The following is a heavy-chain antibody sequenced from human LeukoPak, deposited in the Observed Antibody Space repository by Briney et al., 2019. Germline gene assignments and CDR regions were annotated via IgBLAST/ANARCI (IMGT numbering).Heavy chain of an antibody. J-gene: IGHJ1*01. CDR3: ARAAGLRGYSYGPRLQH. CDR2: INHSGST. V-gene: IGHV4-34*01. Sequence: SETLSLTCAVYGGSFSGYYWSWIRQPPGKGLEWIGEINHSGSTNCNPSLESRVTISVDTSKNQFSLKLSSVTAADTAVYYCARAAGLRGYSYGPRLQHWGQGTLVTVSS. CDR1: GGSFSGYY. D-gene: IGHD5-18*01.